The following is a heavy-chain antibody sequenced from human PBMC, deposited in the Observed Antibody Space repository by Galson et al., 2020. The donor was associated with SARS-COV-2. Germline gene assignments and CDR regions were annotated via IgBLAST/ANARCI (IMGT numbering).Heavy chain of an antibody. D-gene: IGHD1-26*01. J-gene: IGHJ3*01. CDR1: GFTFSTYA. CDR2: ISHDSYHI. V-gene: IGHV3-30*04. CDR3: ARTTPIVLSGSRHEFEL. Sequence: QAGGSLRLSCAASGFTFSTYAMHWVRQTPGKGLEWVAAISHDSYHIHYADSVQGRFTISRDNSRKTVYLQMTGLRGSDSALYFCARTTPIVLSGSRHEFELWGQGTRVTVSS.